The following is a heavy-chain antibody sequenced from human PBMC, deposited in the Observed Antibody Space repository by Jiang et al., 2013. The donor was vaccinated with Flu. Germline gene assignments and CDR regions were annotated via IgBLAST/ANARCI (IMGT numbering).Heavy chain of an antibody. Sequence: GAEVKKPGASVWISCKTSGFVFSSYYIHWVRQSPGEGLEWMGIINPSDGRTTYPRKFQDRVTVTRDTSTSTVYMELSSLTSEDTAVYYCARGDYYYYYGMDVWGQGTTVTVSS. CDR2: INPSDGRT. CDR1: GFVFSSYY. CDR3: ARGDYYYYYGMDV. V-gene: IGHV1-46*01. J-gene: IGHJ6*02.